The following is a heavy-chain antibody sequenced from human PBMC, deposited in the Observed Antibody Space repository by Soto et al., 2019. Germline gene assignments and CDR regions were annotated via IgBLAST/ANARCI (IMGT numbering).Heavy chain of an antibody. D-gene: IGHD3-9*01. V-gene: IGHV4-34*01. CDR3: ASQGLPYFDWSPTPLYYMDG. CDR2: INHSGNT. J-gene: IGHJ6*03. Sequence: SETLSLTCAVYGGSFSGYYWSWIRQPPWKGLEWIGEINHSGNTNYNPSLKSRVTISVDKSKNQFSLKLSSVTAADTAVYYCASQGLPYFDWSPTPLYYMDGWGKGTTVTVSS. CDR1: GGSFSGYY.